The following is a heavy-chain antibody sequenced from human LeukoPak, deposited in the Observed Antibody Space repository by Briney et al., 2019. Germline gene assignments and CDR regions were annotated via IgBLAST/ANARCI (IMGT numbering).Heavy chain of an antibody. V-gene: IGHV4-31*03. CDR1: GGSISSGAYY. CDR3: ARNLGAVVTPVWAFDI. J-gene: IGHJ3*02. Sequence: ASQTLSLTCTVSGGSISSGAYYCSWIRQHPGKGLEWVGYIYYSGTTYYNPSLSTRVTISVDTSKNQFSLRLTSVTAADTAVYYCARNLGAVVTPVWAFDIWGQGTMVTVSS. CDR2: IYYSGTT. D-gene: IGHD4-23*01.